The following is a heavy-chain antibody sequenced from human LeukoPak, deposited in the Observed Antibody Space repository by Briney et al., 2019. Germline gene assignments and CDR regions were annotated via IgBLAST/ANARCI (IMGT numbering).Heavy chain of an antibody. D-gene: IGHD2-2*01. J-gene: IGHJ2*01. CDR3: ARELSSHWYFDL. CDR1: GGSISSGGYS. Sequence: SETLSLTCAVSGGSISSGGYSWSWIRQPPGKGLEWIGYIYHSGGTYYNPSLKSRVTISVDRSKNQFSLKLSSVTAADTAVYYCARELSSHWYFDLWGRGTLVTVSS. V-gene: IGHV4-30-2*01. CDR2: IYHSGGT.